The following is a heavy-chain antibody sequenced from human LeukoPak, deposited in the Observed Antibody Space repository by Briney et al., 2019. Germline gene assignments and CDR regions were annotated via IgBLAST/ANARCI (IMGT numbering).Heavy chain of an antibody. J-gene: IGHJ4*02. Sequence: QSGGSLRLSCAVSGFSVSGYWMTWVRQPPGKGLEWVANIKQDGSEKNYVDSVKGRFTISRDNAENSLFLQMNSLRVEDTAVYYCAREWQGGIAAAGTRIEGDYWGQGTLVAVSS. CDR2: IKQDGSEK. V-gene: IGHV3-7*01. CDR3: AREWQGGIAAAGTRIEGDY. D-gene: IGHD6-13*01. CDR1: GFSVSGYW.